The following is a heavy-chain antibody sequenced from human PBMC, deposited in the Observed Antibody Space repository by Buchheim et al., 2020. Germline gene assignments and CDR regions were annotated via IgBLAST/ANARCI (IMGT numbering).Heavy chain of an antibody. Sequence: QVQLVESGGGVVQPGRSLSLSCAVTGFSFSLYDMHWVRQAPGKGLEWVATISYEGKTKYADSVKDRFTVSRENSKNTLLLQMSSLSFEDTAIYYCARDRRIYYFGSSAFDYWGQGTL. V-gene: IGHV3-30*03. CDR1: GFSFSLYD. CDR2: ISYEGKTK. D-gene: IGHD3-22*01. J-gene: IGHJ4*02. CDR3: ARDRRIYYFGSSAFDY.